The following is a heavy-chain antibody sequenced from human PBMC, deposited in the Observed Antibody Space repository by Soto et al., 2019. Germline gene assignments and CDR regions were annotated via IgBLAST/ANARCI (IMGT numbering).Heavy chain of an antibody. CDR1: GFTFGDYA. V-gene: IGHV3-49*03. J-gene: IGHJ4*02. D-gene: IGHD3-10*01. Sequence: GGSLRLSCTASGFTFGDYAMSWFRQAPGKGLEWVGFIRSKAYGGTTEYAASVKGRFTISRDDSKSIAYLQMNSLKTEDTAVYYCTRVEVRGVMPFDYWGQGTLVTVSS. CDR2: IRSKAYGGTT. CDR3: TRVEVRGVMPFDY.